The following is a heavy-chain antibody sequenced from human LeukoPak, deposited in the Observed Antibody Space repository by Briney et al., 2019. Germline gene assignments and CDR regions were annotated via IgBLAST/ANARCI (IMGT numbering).Heavy chain of an antibody. V-gene: IGHV3-23*01. CDR1: GFTFSSYA. CDR2: ISGSGGST. D-gene: IGHD6-13*01. Sequence: GGSLRLSCAASGFTFSSYAMSWVRQAPGKGLEWVSAISGSGGSTYYADSVKGRFTISRDNSKNTLYLQMNSLRAEDTAVYYCARVGAQEVSSWYNYWGQGTLVTVSS. J-gene: IGHJ4*02. CDR3: ARVGAQEVSSWYNY.